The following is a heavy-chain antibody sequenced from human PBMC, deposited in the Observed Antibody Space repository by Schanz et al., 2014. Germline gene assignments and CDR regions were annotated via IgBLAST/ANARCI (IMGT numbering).Heavy chain of an antibody. Sequence: EVQLAESGGGLVQPGGSLRLSCAASGFSVGNKYMNWVRQAPGKGLEWVSVIGVDGTTTYYADSVKGRFTISRDNSKNTLYLQMNSLRAEDTAIYYCAKDAPYPFDLWGRGTLITVSS. CDR1: GFSVGNKY. CDR2: IGVDGTTT. V-gene: IGHV3-23*04. J-gene: IGHJ2*01. CDR3: AKDAPYPFDL.